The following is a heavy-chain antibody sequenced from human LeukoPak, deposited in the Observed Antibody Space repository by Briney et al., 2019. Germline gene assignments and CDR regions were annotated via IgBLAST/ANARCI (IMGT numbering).Heavy chain of an antibody. Sequence: GRSLRLSCAASGFTFSSFAMHWVRQAPGKGLEWVAVISYDGSNKYYADSVKGRFTISRDNAKNTLYLRMNSLRPEDTAVYYCAKGGPQGPSDIVVVPAAIYFDYWGQGTLVTVSS. CDR3: AKGGPQGPSDIVVVPAAIYFDY. J-gene: IGHJ4*02. D-gene: IGHD2-2*01. CDR2: ISYDGSNK. CDR1: GFTFSSFA. V-gene: IGHV3-30-3*01.